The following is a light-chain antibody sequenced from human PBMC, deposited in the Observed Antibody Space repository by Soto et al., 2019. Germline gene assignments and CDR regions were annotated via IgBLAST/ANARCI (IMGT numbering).Light chain of an antibody. CDR3: AAWDDRLNGWL. V-gene: IGLV1-44*01. CDR1: SSNIGSNT. J-gene: IGLJ3*02. CDR2: TND. Sequence: QSVLTQPPSASGTPGQRVTISCSGSSSNIGSNTVNWYQHLPGTAPKVLIYTNDQRPSGVPDRLSGSKSGTSASLAISGLQSEDEAEYFCAAWDDRLNGWLFGGGTKLTVL.